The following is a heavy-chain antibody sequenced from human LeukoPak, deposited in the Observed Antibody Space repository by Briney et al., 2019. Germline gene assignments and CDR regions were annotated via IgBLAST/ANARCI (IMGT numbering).Heavy chain of an antibody. CDR1: GESFTTFY. CDR2: IYYSGYT. CDR3: AKHYMGSSYNRGLDY. J-gene: IGHJ4*02. Sequence: SETLSLTCAVYGESFTTFYWGWIRQPPGKGLEWIGTIYYSGYTYYNPSLESRVTISVDTSKNQFSLKLSSVTAADTAIYYCAKHYMGSSYNRGLDYWGQGTLVTVSS. D-gene: IGHD3-10*01. V-gene: IGHV4-39*01.